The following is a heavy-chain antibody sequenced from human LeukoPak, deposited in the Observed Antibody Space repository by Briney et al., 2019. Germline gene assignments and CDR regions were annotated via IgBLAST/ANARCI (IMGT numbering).Heavy chain of an antibody. V-gene: IGHV3-23*01. CDR2: ISGSGGST. Sequence: PGGSLRLSCAASGFTFSSYGMSWVRQAPGKGLEWVSGISGSGGSTYYADSVKGRFTICRDNSKNTLYLQMNSLRAEDTAVYYCAKDTAGSGGYFYYWRRGPLVTVSS. D-gene: IGHD3-10*01. CDR3: AKDTAGSGGYFYY. J-gene: IGHJ4*02. CDR1: GFTFSSYG.